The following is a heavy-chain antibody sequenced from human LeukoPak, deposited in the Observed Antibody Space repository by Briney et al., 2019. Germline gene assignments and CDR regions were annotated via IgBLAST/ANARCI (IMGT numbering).Heavy chain of an antibody. Sequence: PSETLSLTCAVYGGSFSGYYWSWIRQPPGKGLEWIGEINHSGSTNYNPSLKSRVTISVHASKNQFSLKLSSVTAADTAVYYCARAPSYYYDSSGIFDYWGQGTLVTVSS. D-gene: IGHD3-22*01. CDR2: INHSGST. J-gene: IGHJ4*02. CDR3: ARAPSYYYDSSGIFDY. CDR1: GGSFSGYY. V-gene: IGHV4-34*01.